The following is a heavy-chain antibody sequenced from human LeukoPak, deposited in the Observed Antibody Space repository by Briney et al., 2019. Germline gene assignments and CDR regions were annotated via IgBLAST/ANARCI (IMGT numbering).Heavy chain of an antibody. Sequence: SVKVSCKASGGTFSSYAISWVRQAPGQGLEWMGGIIPIFGTANYAQKFQGRVTITADESTSTAYMELSSLRSEDTAVYYCARNLWFGESSDAFDMWGQGTMVTVSS. D-gene: IGHD3-10*01. J-gene: IGHJ3*02. CDR1: GGTFSSYA. CDR2: IIPIFGTA. CDR3: ARNLWFGESSDAFDM. V-gene: IGHV1-69*13.